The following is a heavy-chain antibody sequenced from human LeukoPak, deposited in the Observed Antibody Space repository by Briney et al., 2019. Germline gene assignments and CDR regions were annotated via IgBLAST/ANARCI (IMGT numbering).Heavy chain of an antibody. CDR3: ARDVSNSWDY. D-gene: IGHD2/OR15-2a*01. CDR2: ISYDGSNK. J-gene: IGHJ4*02. V-gene: IGHV3-30-3*01. Sequence: PGGSLRLSCAASGFTFSSYAMHWVRQAPGKGLEWVAVISYDGSNKYYADSVKGRFTISRDNSKNTLYLRMNSLRAEDTAVYYCARDVSNSWDYWGQGTLVTVSS. CDR1: GFTFSSYA.